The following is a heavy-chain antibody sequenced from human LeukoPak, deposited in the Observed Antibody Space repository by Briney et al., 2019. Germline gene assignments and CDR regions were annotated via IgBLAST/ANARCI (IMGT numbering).Heavy chain of an antibody. CDR2: VRDDGSNK. CDR3: ANDHIVVVPPAKYNWFDR. Sequence: GGALRLSCAASGFTFSSYGMHWVGQAPGKGGEGGALVRDDGSNKYYADAVKGGLTISRDNSKKTVYMQMNSLREEDTAVYYRANDHIVVVPPAKYNWFDRRGQVILVTVSS. J-gene: IGHJ5*02. D-gene: IGHD2-2*01. CDR1: GFTFSSYG. V-gene: IGHV3-30*02.